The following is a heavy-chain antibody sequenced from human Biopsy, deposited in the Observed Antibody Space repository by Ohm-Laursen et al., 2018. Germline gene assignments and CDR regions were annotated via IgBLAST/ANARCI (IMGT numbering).Heavy chain of an antibody. CDR1: GESFNGYY. Sequence: SDTLSLTCAVYGESFNGYYWSWVRQTPGKGLEWIGEINHSGRTNYNPSLKSRVTISVDTSKNQFSLKLSPATAADTAVFYCARHGSQGYCTGGSCVDYWGQGALVTVSS. CDR3: ARHGSQGYCTGGSCVDY. CDR2: INHSGRT. J-gene: IGHJ4*02. V-gene: IGHV4-34*01. D-gene: IGHD2-15*01.